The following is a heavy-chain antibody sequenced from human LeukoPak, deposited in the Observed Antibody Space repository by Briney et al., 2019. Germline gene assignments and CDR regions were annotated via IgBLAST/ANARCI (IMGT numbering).Heavy chain of an antibody. CDR3: AKEGYYDSSGYYGDAFDI. CDR1: GFTFSSYA. J-gene: IGHJ3*02. D-gene: IGHD3-22*01. CDR2: ISGSGGST. Sequence: GSLRLSCAASGFTFSSYAMSWVRQAPGKGLEWVSAISGSGGSTYYADSVKGRFTISRDNSKNTLYLQMNSLRAEDTAVYYCAKEGYYDSSGYYGDAFDIWGQGTMVTVSS. V-gene: IGHV3-23*01.